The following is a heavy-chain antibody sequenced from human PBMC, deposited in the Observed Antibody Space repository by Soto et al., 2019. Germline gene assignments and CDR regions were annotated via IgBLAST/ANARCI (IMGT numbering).Heavy chain of an antibody. V-gene: IGHV4-34*01. J-gene: IGHJ5*02. CDR2: ISHGGST. D-gene: IGHD3-10*01. CDR1: GGSFGSYY. CDR3: ATRPGGRLLWFGELIPAFDP. Sequence: QVHLHQWGAGLLKPSETLSLTCAVYGGSFGSYYWSWIRQPPGKGLGWIGEISHGGSTNYNPSLKSRVTISVDTSKNQFSLKLSSVTAADTAVYYCATRPGGRLLWFGELIPAFDPWGQGTLVTVSS.